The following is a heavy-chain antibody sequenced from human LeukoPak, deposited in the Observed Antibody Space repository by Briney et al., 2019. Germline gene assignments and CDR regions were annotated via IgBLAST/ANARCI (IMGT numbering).Heavy chain of an antibody. CDR2: IYYSGTT. Sequence: TASETLSLTCTVSGGSMSSYYWSWVRQPPGKGPEWIGYIYYSGTTSYNPSLKGRVTISMDTSNNHFSLKLRSVTAGDTAVYYCARGWPDYYSMDIWGPGTTVTVSS. CDR3: ARGWPDYYSMDI. CDR1: GGSMSSYY. V-gene: IGHV4-59*01. D-gene: IGHD2-15*01. J-gene: IGHJ6*02.